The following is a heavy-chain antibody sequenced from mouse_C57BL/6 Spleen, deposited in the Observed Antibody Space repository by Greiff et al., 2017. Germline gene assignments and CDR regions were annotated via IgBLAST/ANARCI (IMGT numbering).Heavy chain of an antibody. CDR2: ISNLAYSI. CDR3: ARHGSSGAMDY. V-gene: IGHV5-15*01. CDR1: GFTFSDYG. Sequence: EVKLMESGGGLVQPGGSLKLSCAASGFTFSDYGMAWVRQAPRKGPEWVAFISNLAYSIYYADTVTGRFTISRENAKNTLYLEMSSLRSEDTAMYYCARHGSSGAMDYWGQGTSVTVSS. D-gene: IGHD3-1*01. J-gene: IGHJ4*01.